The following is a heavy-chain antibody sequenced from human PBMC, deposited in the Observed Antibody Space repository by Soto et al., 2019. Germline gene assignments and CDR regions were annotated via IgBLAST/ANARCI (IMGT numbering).Heavy chain of an antibody. CDR3: ARGGGGGSYHYYFDY. J-gene: IGHJ4*02. Sequence: SVKVSCKASGGTFSSYAISWVRQAPGQGLEWMGGIIPIFGTANYAQKFQGRVTITAGKSTSTAYMELSSLRSEDTAVYYCARGGGGGSYHYYFDYWGQGTLVTVSS. CDR2: IIPIFGTA. CDR1: GGTFSSYA. V-gene: IGHV1-69*06. D-gene: IGHD1-26*01.